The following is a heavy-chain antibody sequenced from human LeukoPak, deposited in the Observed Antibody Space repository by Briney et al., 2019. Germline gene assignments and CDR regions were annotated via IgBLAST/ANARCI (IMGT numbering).Heavy chain of an antibody. CDR2: IYTSGST. Sequence: SETLSLTCTVSGGSISSSSYYWGWIRQPPGKGLEWIGSIYTSGSTKYNPSLKSRVTISVDTSKNQFSLRLSSVTAADTAVYYCARVTGYMIEDYFDYWGQGTLVTVSS. J-gene: IGHJ4*02. V-gene: IGHV4-39*07. CDR1: GGSISSSSYY. CDR3: ARVTGYMIEDYFDY. D-gene: IGHD3-22*01.